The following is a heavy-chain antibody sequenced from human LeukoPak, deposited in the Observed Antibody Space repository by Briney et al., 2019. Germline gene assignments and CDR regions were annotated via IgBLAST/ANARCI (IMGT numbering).Heavy chain of an antibody. CDR2: VYHNGET. CDR1: GYSITTNYY. Sequence: PSETLSLTCTVSGYSITTNYYWAWIRQSPGTGLEWIGSVYHNGETYYNPSLKSRVTMSVDTSKNQFSLKLSSVTAADTAVYYCARDCSGGSCYYRWGQGTLVTVSS. V-gene: IGHV4-38-2*02. CDR3: ARDCSGGSCYYR. D-gene: IGHD2-15*01. J-gene: IGHJ4*02.